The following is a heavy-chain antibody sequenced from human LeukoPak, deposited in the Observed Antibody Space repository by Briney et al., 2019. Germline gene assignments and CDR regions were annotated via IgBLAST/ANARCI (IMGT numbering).Heavy chain of an antibody. CDR1: GGSFSGYY. V-gene: IGHV4-34*01. D-gene: IGHD2-15*01. J-gene: IGHJ4*02. Sequence: PSETLSLTCAVYGGSFSGYYWSWIRQPPGKGLEWIGEINHSGSTNYNPSLKSRVTISVDTSKNQFSLKLSSVTAADTAVYYCASVAVVAASHYFDYWGQGTLVTVSS. CDR3: ASVAVVAASHYFDY. CDR2: INHSGST.